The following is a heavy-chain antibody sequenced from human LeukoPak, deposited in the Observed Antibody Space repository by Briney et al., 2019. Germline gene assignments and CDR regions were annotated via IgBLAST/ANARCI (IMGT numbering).Heavy chain of an antibody. D-gene: IGHD3-3*01. CDR2: ISDSGDST. CDR3: TTDISGVDY. CDR1: GFTFSSYA. Sequence: PGGSLRLSCAASGFTFSSYAMSWVRQAPGKGLEWVSGISDSGDSTYYADSVKGRFTISRDNSKNTLYLQMNSLKTEDTAVYYCTTDISGVDYWGQGTLVTVSS. J-gene: IGHJ4*02. V-gene: IGHV3-23*01.